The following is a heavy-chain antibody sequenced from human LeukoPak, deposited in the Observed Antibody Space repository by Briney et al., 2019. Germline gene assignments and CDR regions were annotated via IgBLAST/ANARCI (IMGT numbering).Heavy chain of an antibody. D-gene: IGHD3-16*01. J-gene: IGHJ4*02. V-gene: IGHV3-66*02. CDR1: GFTFSSNY. CDR2: IYGGGIT. Sequence: GGSLRLSCAASGFTFSSNYMSWVRQAPGKGLDWVSVIYGGGITYYADSVKGRFTISRDNSKNTLYLQVNSLRAEDTAVYYCARALPFGGYFDYWGQGTLVTVSS. CDR3: ARALPFGGYFDY.